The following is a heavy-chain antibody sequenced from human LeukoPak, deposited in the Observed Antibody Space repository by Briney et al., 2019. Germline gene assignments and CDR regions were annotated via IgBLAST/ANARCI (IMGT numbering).Heavy chain of an antibody. J-gene: IGHJ4*02. CDR3: ARAHPTWIQLWSHSKSY. D-gene: IGHD5-18*01. CDR1: GGTFSSYA. CDR2: IIPIFGTA. Sequence: ASVKVSCKASGGTFSSYAISWVRQAPGQGLEWMGGIIPIFGTANYAQKFQGRVTITADKSTSTAYMELSRLRSDDTAVYYCARAHPTWIQLWSHSKSYWGQGTLVTVSS. V-gene: IGHV1-69*06.